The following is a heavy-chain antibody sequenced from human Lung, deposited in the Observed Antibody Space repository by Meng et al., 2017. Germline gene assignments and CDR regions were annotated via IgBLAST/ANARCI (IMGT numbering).Heavy chain of an antibody. CDR2: IKHSGST. D-gene: IGHD4-17*01. J-gene: IGHJ4*02. CDR3: ARGPITETHDFDS. V-gene: IGHV4-34*02. Sequence: QLHLKQWGAGLLKPPETLSLTCAVYGGSLSGYYWSWIRQPPGRGLEWIGQIKHSGSTIYNPSLKSRVTISLDTSNNHFSLKLNSVTAADTAVYFCARGPITETHDFDSWGQGTLVTVSS. CDR1: GGSLSGYY.